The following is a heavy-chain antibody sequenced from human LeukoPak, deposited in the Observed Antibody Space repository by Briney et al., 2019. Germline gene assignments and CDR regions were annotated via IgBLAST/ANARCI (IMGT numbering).Heavy chain of an antibody. J-gene: IGHJ4*02. CDR1: GFTFSSYA. D-gene: IGHD2-2*01. Sequence: PGGSLRLSCAASGFTFSSYAMSWVRQAPGKGLEWVSAISGSGGSTYYADSVKGRFTISRDNSTNTLYLQMNSLRAEDTAVYYCAKDRYCSSTSCYGDIDYWGQGTLVTVSS. CDR2: ISGSGGST. CDR3: AKDRYCSSTSCYGDIDY. V-gene: IGHV3-23*01.